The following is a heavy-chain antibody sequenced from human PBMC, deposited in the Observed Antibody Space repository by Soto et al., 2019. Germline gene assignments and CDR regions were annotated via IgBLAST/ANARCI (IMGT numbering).Heavy chain of an antibody. Sequence: VEVVGSGGGLVKPGGSLRLSCPESEFSFSTDNINWFRQVPGQGLEWVAFISGNSRYIYYADAVKGRFTISRDNAENLVGLQMNSLRAEETAVYYCARQLNCTTASCQTGTRFNAMAVWGEGTTVIFSS. CDR1: EFSFSTDN. CDR3: ARQLNCTTASCQTGTRFNAMAV. D-gene: IGHD2-2*01. CDR2: ISGNSRYI. J-gene: IGHJ6*02. V-gene: IGHV3-21*01.